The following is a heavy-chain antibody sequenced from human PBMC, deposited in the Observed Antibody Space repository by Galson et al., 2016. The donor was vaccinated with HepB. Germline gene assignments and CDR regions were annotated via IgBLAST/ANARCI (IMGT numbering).Heavy chain of an antibody. D-gene: IGHD5-18*01. J-gene: IGHJ4*02. CDR3: GRAQWIPARRAAYFDY. Sequence: SLRLSCAASGFPLSSFWKNWVRQAPGKGLQWVANVKQDGSEKYYAESVKGRFTISRDNARNSMFLKMYSRRPDDTAVYYCGRAQWIPARRAAYFDYWGQGILVTVSS. CDR1: GFPLSSFW. CDR2: VKQDGSEK. V-gene: IGHV3-7*04.